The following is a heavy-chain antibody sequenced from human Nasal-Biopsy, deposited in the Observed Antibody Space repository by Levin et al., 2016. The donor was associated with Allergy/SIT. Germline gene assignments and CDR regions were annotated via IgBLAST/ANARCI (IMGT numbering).Heavy chain of an antibody. J-gene: IGHJ4*02. CDR2: IKQDGSEE. CDR3: GRLSRGSIPDV. D-gene: IGHD2-2*01. V-gene: IGHV3-7*01. CDR1: EFTFSSYW. Sequence: GGSLRLSCAASEFTFSSYWMSWVRQAPGKGLEWVANIKQDGSEEYYVDSVKGRVTVSRDNAKNSVYLQMNSLRVEDTAVYYCGRLSRGSIPDVWGQGTLVTVSS.